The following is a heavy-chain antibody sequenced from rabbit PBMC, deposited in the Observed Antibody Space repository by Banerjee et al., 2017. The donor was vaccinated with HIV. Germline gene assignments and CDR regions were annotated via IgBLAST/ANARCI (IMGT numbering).Heavy chain of an antibody. V-gene: IGHV1S45*01. D-gene: IGHD6-1*01. Sequence: QEQLVESGGGLVQPGGSLKLSCKASGIDFSTYWYICWARQAPGKGLEWIACIAIGYGGTDYASWAKGRFTISKTSSTTVTLQMTSLTAADTATYFCARDRGGGAGYDYGYYFNLWGPGDPRHRL. CDR2: IAIGYGGT. J-gene: IGHJ4*01. CDR3: ARDRGGGAGYDYGYYFNL. CDR1: GIDFSTYWY.